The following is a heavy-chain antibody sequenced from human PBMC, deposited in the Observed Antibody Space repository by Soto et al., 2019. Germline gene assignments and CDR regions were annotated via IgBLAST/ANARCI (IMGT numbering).Heavy chain of an antibody. Sequence: ASVKVSCKASGYTFTSYGISWVRQAPGQGLEWMGWINPNGGVTKYAQKFQGRVTVTRDTSIRTVYMELSSLRSDDTAVYFCARKSGGATAKLDYYYFYLAVWGKGTTVTGSS. V-gene: IGHV1-2*02. CDR3: ARKSGGATAKLDYYYFYLAV. CDR2: INPNGGVT. D-gene: IGHD5-12*01. J-gene: IGHJ6*03. CDR1: GYTFTSYG.